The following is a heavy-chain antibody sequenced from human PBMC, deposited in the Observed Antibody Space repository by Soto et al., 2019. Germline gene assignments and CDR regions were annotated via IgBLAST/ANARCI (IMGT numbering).Heavy chain of an antibody. CDR3: ARGLILWFGELSRRGGYYYYMDV. Sequence: QVQLQQWGAGLLKPSETLSLTCAVYGGSFSGYQWSWIRQTPGKGLEWIGEINDSGNINYNPSLKSRVTILVDTAKKQIPLKLSSVTAADTAVYYCARGLILWFGELSRRGGYYYYMDVWSKGTTVTVPS. V-gene: IGHV4-34*01. J-gene: IGHJ6*03. CDR1: GGSFSGYQ. D-gene: IGHD3-10*01. CDR2: INDSGNI.